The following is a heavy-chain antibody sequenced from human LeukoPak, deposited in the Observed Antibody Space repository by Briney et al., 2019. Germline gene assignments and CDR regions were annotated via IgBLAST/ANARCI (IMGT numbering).Heavy chain of an antibody. Sequence: SETLSLTCTVSGGSISSYYWSWIRQPAGKGLEWIGRIYTSGSTNYNPSLWSRVTISVDTSKNQFSLKLSSLTAADTAVYYCARHLSSYSFDYWGQGTLVTVSS. CDR3: ARHLSSYSFDY. CDR1: GGSISSYY. V-gene: IGHV4-4*07. D-gene: IGHD3-3*02. CDR2: IYTSGST. J-gene: IGHJ4*02.